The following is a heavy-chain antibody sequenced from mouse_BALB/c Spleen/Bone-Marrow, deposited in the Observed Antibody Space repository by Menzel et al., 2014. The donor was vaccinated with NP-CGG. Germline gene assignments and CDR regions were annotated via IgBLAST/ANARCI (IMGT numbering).Heavy chain of an antibody. V-gene: IGHV14-3*02. J-gene: IGHJ3*01. D-gene: IGHD2-1*01. CDR3: ARGGNYGWFAY. CDR2: IDPANGDI. CDR1: GFNIKDTY. Sequence: EVKLMESGAELVKPGASVKLSCTASGFNIKDTYMHWVKQRPEQGLEWIGRIDPANGDIIYDPKFQGKATITADTSSNTAYLQLSSLTSEHTALYYYARGGNYGWFAYWGQGTLITVS.